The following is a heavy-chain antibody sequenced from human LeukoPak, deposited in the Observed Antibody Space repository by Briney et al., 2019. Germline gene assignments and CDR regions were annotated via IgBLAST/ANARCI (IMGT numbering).Heavy chain of an antibody. Sequence: GGSLRLSCAASGFTFSDYYMSWIRQAPGKGLEWVSYISSSSSYTNYADSVKGRFTISRDNAKNSLYLQMNSLRAEDTAVYYCARLLYGSGQGWFVPWGQGTLVTVSS. J-gene: IGHJ5*02. CDR3: ARLLYGSGQGWFVP. D-gene: IGHD3-10*01. CDR1: GFTFSDYY. V-gene: IGHV3-11*06. CDR2: ISSSSSYT.